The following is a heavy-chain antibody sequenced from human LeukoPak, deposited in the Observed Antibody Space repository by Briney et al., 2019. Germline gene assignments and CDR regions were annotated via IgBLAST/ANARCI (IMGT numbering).Heavy chain of an antibody. D-gene: IGHD4-11*01. CDR3: ARAPKGMTTVRYYYYYYMDV. J-gene: IGHJ6*03. V-gene: IGHV4-31*03. CDR2: IYYSGST. Sequence: PSQTLSLTCTVSSGSITSGGYYWNWIRQHPGKGLEWIRYIYYSGSTFYNPSLKSRVTMSVDTSKNQFSLKLSSVTAADTAVYYCARAPKGMTTVRYYYYYYMDVWGKGTTVTVSS. CDR1: SGSITSGGYY.